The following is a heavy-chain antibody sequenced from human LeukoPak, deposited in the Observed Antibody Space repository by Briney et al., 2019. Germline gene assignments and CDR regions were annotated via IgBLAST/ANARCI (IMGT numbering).Heavy chain of an antibody. Sequence: PGGSLRVSCAASGFTFISNGMSWVRQAPGKGLEWVSAISGSGGNTYYADSVKGRFTISRENSKNTLYLQMNSLRAEDTAVYYCAKPSDMLNYWGQGTLVTVSS. V-gene: IGHV3-23*01. J-gene: IGHJ4*02. CDR2: ISGSGGNT. D-gene: IGHD2-8*01. CDR1: GFTFISNG. CDR3: AKPSDMLNY.